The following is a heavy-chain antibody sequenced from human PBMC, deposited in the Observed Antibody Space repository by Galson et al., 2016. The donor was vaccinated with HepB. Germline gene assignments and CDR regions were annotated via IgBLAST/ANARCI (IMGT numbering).Heavy chain of an antibody. CDR1: GFTLSDYS. Sequence: SLRLSCAASGFTLSDYSMNWVRQAPGTGLVWLSYIGGSGPDIYYADSVRGRFSISRVNTKNSLFLQMSGLRVEDSGIYYCLRQYVVEIFSHGMDVWGRGTTVTVS. CDR3: LRQYVVEIFSHGMDV. V-gene: IGHV3-11*01. J-gene: IGHJ6*02. D-gene: IGHD2-21*01. CDR2: IGGSGPDI.